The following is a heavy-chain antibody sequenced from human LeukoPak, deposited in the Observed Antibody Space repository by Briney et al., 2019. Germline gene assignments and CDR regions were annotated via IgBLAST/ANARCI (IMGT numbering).Heavy chain of an antibody. CDR1: GFTFSTYA. V-gene: IGHV3-64*01. Sequence: GGSLRLSCTASGFTFSTYATHWVRQAPGKGLEYVSGISGNGRSTFYANSVKGRFTVPRDNSKDTLYLQMGSLRAEDMAVYYCTRDIGRLRGDAFDIWGQGTMVTVSS. D-gene: IGHD2-15*01. CDR3: TRDIGRLRGDAFDI. CDR2: ISGNGRST. J-gene: IGHJ3*02.